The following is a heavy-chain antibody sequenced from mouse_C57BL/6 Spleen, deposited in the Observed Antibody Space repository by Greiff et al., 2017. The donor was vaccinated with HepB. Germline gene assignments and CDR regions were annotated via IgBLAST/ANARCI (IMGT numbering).Heavy chain of an antibody. Sequence: EVQLVESGGGLVQPGGSLSLSCAASGFTFTDYYMSWVRQPPGKALEWLGFIRNKANGYTTEYSASVKGRFTISRDNSQSILYLQMNAVRAEDSATYDCASVIYYGNYDYAMDDWGQGTSVTVYS. CDR3: ASVIYYGNYDYAMDD. D-gene: IGHD2-1*01. CDR1: GFTFTDYY. J-gene: IGHJ4*01. CDR2: IRNKANGYTT. V-gene: IGHV7-3*01.